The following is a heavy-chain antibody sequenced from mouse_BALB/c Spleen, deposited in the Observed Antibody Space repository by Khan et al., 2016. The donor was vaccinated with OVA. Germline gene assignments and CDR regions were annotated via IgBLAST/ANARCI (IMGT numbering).Heavy chain of an antibody. D-gene: IGHD1-1*01. J-gene: IGHJ4*01. CDR1: GYTFTSYW. Sequence: DLVKPGASVKLSCKASGYTFTSYWINWIKQRPGQGLEWVGQISPGSGSAYYNEVFKGKATLTIDTSSTTAYIQLSSLSSEDSAVYFCARSNYYGRSLYAMDYWGQGTSVTGSS. V-gene: IGHV1S41*01. CDR2: ISPGSGSA. CDR3: ARSNYYGRSLYAMDY.